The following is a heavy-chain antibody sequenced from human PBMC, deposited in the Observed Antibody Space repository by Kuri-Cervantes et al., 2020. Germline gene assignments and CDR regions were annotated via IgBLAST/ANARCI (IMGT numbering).Heavy chain of an antibody. CDR3: ASLGGAAAGPIDY. J-gene: IGHJ4*02. V-gene: IGHV3-30-3*01. CDR2: ISYDGSNK. D-gene: IGHD6-13*01. Sequence: GGSLRLSCAASGFTFSDYYMSWVRQAPGKGLEWVAVISYDGSNKYYADSVKGRFTISRDNAKNSLYLQMNSLRAEDTAVYYCASLGGAAAGPIDYWGQGTLVTVSS. CDR1: GFTFSDYY.